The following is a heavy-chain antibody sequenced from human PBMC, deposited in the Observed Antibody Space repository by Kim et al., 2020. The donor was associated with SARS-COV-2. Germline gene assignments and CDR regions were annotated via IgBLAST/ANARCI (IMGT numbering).Heavy chain of an antibody. CDR2: INPNSGGT. J-gene: IGHJ6*02. Sequence: ASVKVSCKASGYTFTGYYMHWVRQAPGQGLEWMGRINPNSGGTNYAQKFQGRVTMTRDTSISTAYMELSRLRSDDTAVYYCARVSEKFSWQQLVRGYYYYYYGMDVWGQGTTVTVSS. V-gene: IGHV1-2*06. CDR3: ARVSEKFSWQQLVRGYYYYYYGMDV. CDR1: GYTFTGYY. D-gene: IGHD6-13*01.